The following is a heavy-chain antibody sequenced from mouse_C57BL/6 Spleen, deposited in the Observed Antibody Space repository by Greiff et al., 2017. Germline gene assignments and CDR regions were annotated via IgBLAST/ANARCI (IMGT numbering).Heavy chain of an antibody. D-gene: IGHD1-1*01. CDR3: ARGYYGLYCFDY. CDR2: IYPGDGDT. CDR1: GYAFSSYW. V-gene: IGHV1-80*01. J-gene: IGHJ2*01. Sequence: VQLQESGAELVKPGASVKISCKASGYAFSSYWMNWVKQRPGKGLEWIGQIYPGDGDTNYNGKFKGKATLTADKSSSTAYMQLSSLTSEDSAVYFCARGYYGLYCFDYWGQGTTLTVSS.